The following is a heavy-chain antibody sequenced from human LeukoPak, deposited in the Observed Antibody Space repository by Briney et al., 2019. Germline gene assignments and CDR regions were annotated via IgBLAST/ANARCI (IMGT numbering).Heavy chain of an antibody. D-gene: IGHD4-17*01. V-gene: IGHV3-20*04. CDR1: GFTFDAYG. CDR2: INWNGGST. J-gene: IGHJ4*02. Sequence: PGGSLRLSCAASGFTFDAYGTSWVRQAPGKGLEWVSAINWNGGSTGYADSVKGRFTISRDNSKNTLYLQMNSLRAEDTAVYYCASPLVRDYAFDYWGQGTLVTVSS. CDR3: ASPLVRDYAFDY.